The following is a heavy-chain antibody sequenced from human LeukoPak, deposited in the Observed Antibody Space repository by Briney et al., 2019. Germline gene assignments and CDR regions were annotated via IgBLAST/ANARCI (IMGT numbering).Heavy chain of an antibody. CDR3: ARDRDWDEAFDI. V-gene: IGHV4-4*07. CDR1: GGSFSGYF. J-gene: IGHJ3*02. CDR2: ISTSGST. Sequence: SETLSLTCAVCGGSFSGYFWSWIRQPAGKGLEWIGRISTSGSTDYNPSLKSRVTISVDTSKSKSQFSLKLSSVTASDTAVYYCARDRDWDEAFDIWGQGTKVTVSS. D-gene: IGHD1-1*01.